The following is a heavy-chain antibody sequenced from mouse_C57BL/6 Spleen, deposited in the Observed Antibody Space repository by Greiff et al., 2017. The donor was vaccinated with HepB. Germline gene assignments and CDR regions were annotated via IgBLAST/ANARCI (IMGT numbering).Heavy chain of an antibody. V-gene: IGHV1-26*01. D-gene: IGHD2-3*01. J-gene: IGHJ4*01. CDR2: INPNNGGT. Sequence: EVQLQQSGPELVKPGASVKISCKASGYTFTDYYMNWVKQSHGKSLEWIGDINPNNGGTSYNQKFKGKATLTVDKSSSTAYMELRSLTSEDSAVYYCARFFLYDGYFYAMDYWGQGTSVTVSS. CDR1: GYTFTDYY. CDR3: ARFFLYDGYFYAMDY.